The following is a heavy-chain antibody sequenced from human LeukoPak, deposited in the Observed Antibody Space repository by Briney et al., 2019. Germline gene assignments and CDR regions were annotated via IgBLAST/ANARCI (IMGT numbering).Heavy chain of an antibody. CDR1: GFTFDDYA. V-gene: IGHV3-9*01. D-gene: IGHD6-13*01. J-gene: IGHJ5*02. CDR2: ISWNSGSI. Sequence: SLRLSCAACGFTFDDYAMHWVRPAPGKGLEWGSGISWNSGSIGYADSVKGRFTISRENAKNSLYLQMNSLRAEDTALYYCAKAGLGIAAAGTKGNWFDPWGQGTLVTVSS. CDR3: AKAGLGIAAAGTKGNWFDP.